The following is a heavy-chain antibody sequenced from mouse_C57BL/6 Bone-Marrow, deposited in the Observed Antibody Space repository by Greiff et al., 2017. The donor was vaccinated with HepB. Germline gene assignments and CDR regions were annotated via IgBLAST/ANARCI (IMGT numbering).Heavy chain of an antibody. CDR1: GFTFSSYA. J-gene: IGHJ3*01. CDR3: ARERGFYYDYGFAY. Sequence: EVQRVESGGGLVKPGGSLKLSCAASGFTFSSYAMSWVRQTPEKRLEWVATISDGGSYTYYPDNVKGRLTISRDNAKNNLYLQMSHLKSEDTAMYYCARERGFYYDYGFAYWGQGTLVTVSA. D-gene: IGHD2-4*01. CDR2: ISDGGSYT. V-gene: IGHV5-4*01.